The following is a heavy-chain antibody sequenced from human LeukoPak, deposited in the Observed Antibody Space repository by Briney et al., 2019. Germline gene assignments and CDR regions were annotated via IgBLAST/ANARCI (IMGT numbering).Heavy chain of an antibody. CDR3: ARIYYFGDNNWRYFDN. D-gene: IGHD3-10*01. CDR1: GFTFNSYW. CDR2: IDPDGSEK. J-gene: IGHJ4*02. Sequence: GGSLRLSCAASGFTFNSYWMSWVRQAPGKGLEWVANIDPDGSEKQYGDSVKGRFTTSRDNAKNSLYLQMNSLRAEDTAIYYCARIYYFGDNNWRYFDNWGQGTLVTVSS. V-gene: IGHV3-7*01.